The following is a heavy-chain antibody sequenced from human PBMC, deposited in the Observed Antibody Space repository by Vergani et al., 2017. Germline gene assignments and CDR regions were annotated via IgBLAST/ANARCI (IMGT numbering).Heavy chain of an antibody. CDR2: IYPADSDT. V-gene: IGHV5-51*01. CDR3: ARHTTYTDS. D-gene: IGHD1-1*01. Sequence: EVELVQSGPEMRKPGESLKISCKGSEYSFGNYWIGWVRQMPGKALAWMGIIYPADSDTRYSPFFQGQVTISADKSISTAFLQWDSLKASDTALYYCARHTTYTDSWGQGTLVTVSS. CDR1: EYSFGNYW. J-gene: IGHJ4*02.